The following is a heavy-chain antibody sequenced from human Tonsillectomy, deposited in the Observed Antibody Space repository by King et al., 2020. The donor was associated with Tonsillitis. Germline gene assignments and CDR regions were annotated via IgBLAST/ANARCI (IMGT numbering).Heavy chain of an antibody. CDR2: IRSKAYGGTT. Sequence: VQLVESGGGLVKPGRSLRLSCTASGFTFGDYAMSWFRQAPGKGLEWVGFIRSKAYGGTTEYAASVKGRFNISRDDSKSIAYLQMNSLKTEDTAVYYCTIRSYGYYFDYWGQGTLVTVSS. J-gene: IGHJ4*02. V-gene: IGHV3-49*05. CDR1: GFTFGDYA. D-gene: IGHD4-17*01. CDR3: TIRSYGYYFDY.